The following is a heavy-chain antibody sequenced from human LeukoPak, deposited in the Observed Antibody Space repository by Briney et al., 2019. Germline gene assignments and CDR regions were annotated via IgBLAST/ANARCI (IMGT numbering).Heavy chain of an antibody. CDR1: GFTFSSYA. CDR3: TRDVGAAGY. Sequence: GGSLRLSCAASGFTFSSYAMSWVRQAPGKGLEWVANIKKDGPEKYYVDSVKGRLTISRDNAKNSLYLQMNSLRAEDTAVYYCTRDVGAAGYWGQGTLVSVSS. CDR2: IKKDGPEK. D-gene: IGHD6-13*01. V-gene: IGHV3-7*05. J-gene: IGHJ4*02.